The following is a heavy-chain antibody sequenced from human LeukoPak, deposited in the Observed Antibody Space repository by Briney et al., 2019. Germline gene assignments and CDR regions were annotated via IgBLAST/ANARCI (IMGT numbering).Heavy chain of an antibody. CDR2: ISYDGSNK. J-gene: IGHJ4*02. D-gene: IGHD6-13*01. Sequence: PGGSLRLSCAASGFTFSSYAMHWVRQAPGKGLEWVAVISYDGSNKYYADSVKGRFTISRDNAKNSLYLQMNSLRAEDTAVYYCARDEGSSSWYGGLDYWGQGALVTVSS. CDR3: ARDEGSSSWYGGLDY. CDR1: GFTFSSYA. V-gene: IGHV3-30-3*01.